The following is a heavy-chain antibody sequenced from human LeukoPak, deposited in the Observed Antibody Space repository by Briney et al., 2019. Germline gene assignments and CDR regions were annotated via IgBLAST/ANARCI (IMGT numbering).Heavy chain of an antibody. J-gene: IGHJ5*02. CDR2: IYPGDSDT. Sequence: GESLKISCKGSGYMFTNYWIGWVRQMPGKGLEWMGIIYPGDSDTTDSPSFQGQVTISVDKSISTAYLQWSSLKASDTAIYYCARGASGSYSRWFDPWGQGTLVTVSS. V-gene: IGHV5-51*01. D-gene: IGHD3-10*01. CDR1: GYMFTNYW. CDR3: ARGASGSYSRWFDP.